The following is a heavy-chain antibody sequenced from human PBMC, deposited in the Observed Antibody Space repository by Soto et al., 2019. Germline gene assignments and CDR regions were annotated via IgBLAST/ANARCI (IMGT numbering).Heavy chain of an antibody. CDR2: ITGSTGNI. D-gene: IGHD5-18*01. V-gene: IGHV3-48*02. J-gene: IGHJ6*02. CDR1: GFIFSNYN. Sequence: GGSLRLSCAASGFIFSNYNMCWVRQAPGKGLEWLSYITGSTGNIYYADSVKGRFTISRDNGENSLYLQLTSLRDDDTAVYYCARDRDTAMATSYYGLDVWGQGTTVTVSS. CDR3: ARDRDTAMATSYYGLDV.